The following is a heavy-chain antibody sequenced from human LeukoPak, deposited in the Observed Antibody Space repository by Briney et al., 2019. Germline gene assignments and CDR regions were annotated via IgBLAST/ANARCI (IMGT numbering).Heavy chain of an antibody. CDR1: GGSFSGYY. Sequence: SETLSLTCAVYGGSFSGYYWSWIRQPPGKGLEWIGEINHSGSTNYNPSLKSRVTISVDTSKNQFSLKLSSVTAADTAVYYCARGRGNTMVSFQATFDYWGQGTLVTVSS. CDR2: INHSGST. J-gene: IGHJ4*02. V-gene: IGHV4-34*01. D-gene: IGHD3-10*01. CDR3: ARGRGNTMVSFQATFDY.